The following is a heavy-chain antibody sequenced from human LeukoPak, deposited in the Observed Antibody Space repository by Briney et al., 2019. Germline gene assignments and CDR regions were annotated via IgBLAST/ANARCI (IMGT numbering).Heavy chain of an antibody. V-gene: IGHV4-59*12. CDR1: GGSISSYY. Sequence: SETLSLTCTVSGGSISSYYWSWIRQPPGKGLEWIGYIYYSGSTNYNPSHKSRVTISVDTSKNQFSLKLSSVTAADTAVYYCARDKAAAAHGVWGQGTLVTVSS. D-gene: IGHD6-13*01. CDR2: IYYSGST. CDR3: ARDKAAAAHGV. J-gene: IGHJ4*02.